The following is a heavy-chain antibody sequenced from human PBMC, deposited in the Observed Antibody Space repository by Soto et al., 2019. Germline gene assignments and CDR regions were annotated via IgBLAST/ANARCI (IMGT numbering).Heavy chain of an antibody. CDR1: GFTFSSYG. CDR3: ARGYSGYDYDY. V-gene: IGHV3-33*01. CDR2: IWYDGSNK. J-gene: IGHJ4*02. Sequence: QVQLVESGGGVVQPGRSLRLSCAASGFTFSSYGMHWVRQAPGKGLEWVAVIWYDGSNKYYADSVKGRFTISRDNSKNTLYQQMNSMRAEDTTVYYCARGYSGYDYDYWGQGTLVTVSS. D-gene: IGHD5-12*01.